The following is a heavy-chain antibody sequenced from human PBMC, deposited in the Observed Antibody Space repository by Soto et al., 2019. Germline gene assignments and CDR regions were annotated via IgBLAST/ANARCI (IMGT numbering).Heavy chain of an antibody. CDR3: ARVRIVGATDDAFDI. Sequence: RGESLKISCKGSGYSSTSYWIGWVRQMPGKGLEWMGIIYPGASDTRYSPSFQGPVTISADKSISTAYLQWSSLKASDTAMYYCARVRIVGATDDAFDIWGQGPMVTV. CDR2: IYPGASDT. J-gene: IGHJ3*02. D-gene: IGHD1-26*01. V-gene: IGHV5-51*01. CDR1: GYSSTSYW.